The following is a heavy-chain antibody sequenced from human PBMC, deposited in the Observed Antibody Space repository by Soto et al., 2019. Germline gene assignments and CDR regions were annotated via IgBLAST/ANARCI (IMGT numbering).Heavy chain of an antibody. CDR1: GFTFSSYG. Sequence: GGSLRLSCAASGFTFSSYGMHWVHQAPGKGLEWVAVIWYDGSNKYYADSVKGRFTISRDNSKNTLYLQMNSLRAEDTAVYYCARDIAAAGEGGVYWGQGTLVTVSS. V-gene: IGHV3-33*01. J-gene: IGHJ4*02. CDR2: IWYDGSNK. CDR3: ARDIAAAGEGGVY. D-gene: IGHD6-13*01.